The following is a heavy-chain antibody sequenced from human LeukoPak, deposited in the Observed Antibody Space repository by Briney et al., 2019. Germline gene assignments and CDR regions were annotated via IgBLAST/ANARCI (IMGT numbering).Heavy chain of an antibody. V-gene: IGHV5-51*01. CDR1: GYRFTSYW. D-gene: IGHD5-18*01. CDR2: IYPGDSDN. J-gene: IGHJ6*03. CDR3: ARERDTAAYYYMDV. Sequence: GESLKISCKGSGYRFTSYWIGWVRQMPGKGLEWMGIIYPGDSDNRYSPSFQGQVTISADKSHSTAYLQWTSLNAPDNASFYCARERDTAAYYYMDVWGKGTTVTVSS.